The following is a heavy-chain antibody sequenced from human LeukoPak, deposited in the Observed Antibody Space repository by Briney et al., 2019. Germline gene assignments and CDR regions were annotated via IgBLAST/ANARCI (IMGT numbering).Heavy chain of an antibody. CDR2: IYYSGST. V-gene: IGHV4-59*08. J-gene: IGHJ6*02. D-gene: IGHD3-22*01. Sequence: PSQTLSLTCTVSGGSISSYYWSWIRQPPGKGLEWIGYIYYSGSTNYNPSLKSRVTISVDTSKNQFSLKLSSVTAADTAVYYCARQNYDSSGYYSPYYYYGMDVWGQGTTVTVSS. CDR1: GGSISSYY. CDR3: ARQNYDSSGYYSPYYYYGMDV.